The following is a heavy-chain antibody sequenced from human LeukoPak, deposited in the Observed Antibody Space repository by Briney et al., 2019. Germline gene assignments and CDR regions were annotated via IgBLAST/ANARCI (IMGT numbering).Heavy chain of an antibody. Sequence: PGGSLRLSCAASGFTISSYAMHWVRLAPGKGLEWVAVISYDGSNKYYADSVKGRFTISRDNSKNTLYLQMNSLRAEDTAVYYCAREGANNWFDPWGQGTLVTVSS. V-gene: IGHV3-30*04. CDR1: GFTISSYA. J-gene: IGHJ5*02. CDR2: ISYDGSNK. CDR3: AREGANNWFDP.